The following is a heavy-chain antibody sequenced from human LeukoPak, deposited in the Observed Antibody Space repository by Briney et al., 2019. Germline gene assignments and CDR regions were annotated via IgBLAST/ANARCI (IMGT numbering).Heavy chain of an antibody. CDR2: ISYDGNSE. V-gene: IGHV3-30*18. CDR3: AKRRSTSCYDP. CDR1: GFTFSDYG. J-gene: IGHJ5*02. D-gene: IGHD2-2*01. Sequence: PGRSLRLSCVASGFTFSDYGMHWVRQAPGKGLEWVAVISYDGNSEYYADSVKGRFSISRDNSKDTLYLQMNSLRPEDTAVYYCAKRRSTSCYDPWGQGTLVTVSS.